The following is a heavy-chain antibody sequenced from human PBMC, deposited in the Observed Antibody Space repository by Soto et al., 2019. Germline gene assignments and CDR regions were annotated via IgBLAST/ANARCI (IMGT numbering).Heavy chain of an antibody. CDR3: ARHLDFWSGYYFFDY. J-gene: IGHJ4*02. CDR1: GGSISSYY. CDR2: IYYSGST. V-gene: IGHV4-59*08. Sequence: PSETLSLTCTVSGGSISSYYWSWIRQPPGKGLEWIGYIYYSGSTNYNPSLKSRVTISVDTSKNQFSLKLSSVTAADTAVYYCARHLDFWSGYYFFDYWGQGTLVTVSS. D-gene: IGHD3-3*01.